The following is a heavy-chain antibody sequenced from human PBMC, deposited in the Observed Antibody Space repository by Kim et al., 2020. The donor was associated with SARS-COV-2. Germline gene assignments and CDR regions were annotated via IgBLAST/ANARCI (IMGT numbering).Heavy chain of an antibody. CDR3: ARRNWYSSSWSKSPFGY. Sequence: LKSRVTISVDTAKNQFSLKLSSVTAAETAVYYCARRNWYSSSWSKSPFGYWGQGTLVTVSS. D-gene: IGHD6-13*01. V-gene: IGHV4-34*01. J-gene: IGHJ4*02.